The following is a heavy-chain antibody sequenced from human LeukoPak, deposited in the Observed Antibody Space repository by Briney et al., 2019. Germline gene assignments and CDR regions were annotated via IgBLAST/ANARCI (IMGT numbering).Heavy chain of an antibody. D-gene: IGHD2-2*01. J-gene: IGHJ4*02. CDR2: ISAYNGNT. CDR3: ARAPGYCSSTSCYLFAPYFDY. V-gene: IGHV1-18*01. Sequence: ASVKVSCKASGYTFTSYGISWVRQAPGQGLEWMGWISAYNGNTNYAQKLQGRVTMTTDTSTSTASMELRSLRSDDTAVYYCARAPGYCSSTSCYLFAPYFDYWGQGTLVTVSS. CDR1: GYTFTSYG.